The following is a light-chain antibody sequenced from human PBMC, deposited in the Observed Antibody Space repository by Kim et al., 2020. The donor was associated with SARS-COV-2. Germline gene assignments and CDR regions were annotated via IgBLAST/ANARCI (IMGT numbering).Light chain of an antibody. CDR2: DVS. J-gene: IGLJ3*02. CDR3: CSYAGSYTFERV. Sequence: VTISCTGTSSDVGGYNYVSWYQQHPGKAPKLMIYDVSKRPSGVPDGFSGSKSGNTASLTISGLQAEDEADYYCCSYAGSYTFERVFGGGTQLTVL. CDR1: SSDVGGYNY. V-gene: IGLV2-11*01.